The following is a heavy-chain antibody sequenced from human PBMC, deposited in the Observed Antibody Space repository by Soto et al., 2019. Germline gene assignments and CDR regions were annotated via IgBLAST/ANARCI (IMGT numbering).Heavy chain of an antibody. CDR1: GFTFRNAW. CDR3: TTGDYGSFDI. J-gene: IGHJ3*02. V-gene: IGHV3-15*01. D-gene: IGHD4-17*01. Sequence: EVQVVESGGGLVKPGGSLRLSCAASGFTFRNAWMNWVRQAPGKGLEWVGRIKSKPDGGTTAYATAVGGRFTISRDDSKNTLYVQMNSLRTEDTAMYYCTTGDYGSFDIWGQGTLVTVSS. CDR2: IKSKPDGGTT.